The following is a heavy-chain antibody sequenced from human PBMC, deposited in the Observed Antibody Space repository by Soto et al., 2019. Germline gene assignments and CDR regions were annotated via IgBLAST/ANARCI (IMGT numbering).Heavy chain of an antibody. CDR2: ISYDGSNK. D-gene: IGHD1-26*01. CDR1: GFTFSSYA. J-gene: IGHJ6*02. V-gene: IGHV3-30-3*01. CDR3: ARDVGATTGSDYYYGMYV. Sequence: QVQLVESGGGVVQPGRSLRLSCAASGFTFSSYAMHWVRQAPGKGLEWVAVISYDGSNKYYADSVKGRLTISRDNSKNTLYMQMNSLRAEDTAVYYCARDVGATTGSDYYYGMYVWGQGTTVTVSS.